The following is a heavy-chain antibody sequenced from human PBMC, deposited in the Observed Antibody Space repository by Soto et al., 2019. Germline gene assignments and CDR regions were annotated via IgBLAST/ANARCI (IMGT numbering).Heavy chain of an antibody. CDR2: IYYSGST. D-gene: IGHD3-10*01. V-gene: IGHV4-59*01. CDR1: GGSISSYY. CDR3: ASTPSGSSYYYYYGMDV. J-gene: IGHJ6*01. Sequence: SETLSLTCTVSGGSISSYYWSWIRQPPGKGLEWIGYIYYSGSTNYNPSLKSRVTISVDTSKNQFSLKLSSVTAADTAVYYCASTPSGSSYYYYYGMDVWGQATTVTVSS.